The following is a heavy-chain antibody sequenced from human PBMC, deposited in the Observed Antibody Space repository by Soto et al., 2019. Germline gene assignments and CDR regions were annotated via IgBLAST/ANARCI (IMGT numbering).Heavy chain of an antibody. J-gene: IGHJ4*02. CDR2: IYYLGST. CDR3: ARDGYDGSGSPYPAY. D-gene: IGHD3-10*01. Sequence: SETLSLTCSVSGGSMSGYFWSWIRQSPGKGLEWIGYIYYLGSTDYNPSLKSRVTISVDTSKRQFPLRLTSVTAADTAVYYCARDGYDGSGSPYPAYWGPGTQVTVSS. CDR1: GGSMSGYF. V-gene: IGHV4-59*01.